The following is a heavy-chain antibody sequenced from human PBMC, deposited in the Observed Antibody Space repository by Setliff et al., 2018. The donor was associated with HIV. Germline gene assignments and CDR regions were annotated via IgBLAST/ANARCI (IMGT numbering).Heavy chain of an antibody. CDR1: GFTFSSYA. D-gene: IGHD3-22*01. CDR2: IGGSGGST. CDR3: AKRGDYYDIRPTFDS. Sequence: PGGSLRLSCAASGFTFSSYAMTWVRQAPGKGLEWVSSIGGSGGSTYYADSVKGRFTISRDNSKNTLFLQMNSLRAEDTAVYYCAKRGDYYDIRPTFDSWGQGTLVTVSS. J-gene: IGHJ4*02. V-gene: IGHV3-23*01.